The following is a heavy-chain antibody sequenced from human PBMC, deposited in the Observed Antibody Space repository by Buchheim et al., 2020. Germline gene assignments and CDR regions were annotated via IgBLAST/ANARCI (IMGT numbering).Heavy chain of an antibody. Sequence: QLQLQESGSGLVKPSQTLSLTCAVSGGSISSGGYSWSWIRQPPGKGLEWIGYIYHSGSTYYNPSLKSRVTISVDRSKNQFSLKLSSVTAADTAVYYCARVLRYCSGGSCYEYFDYWGQGTL. CDR1: GGSISSGGYS. D-gene: IGHD2-15*01. V-gene: IGHV4-30-2*01. J-gene: IGHJ4*02. CDR2: IYHSGST. CDR3: ARVLRYCSGGSCYEYFDY.